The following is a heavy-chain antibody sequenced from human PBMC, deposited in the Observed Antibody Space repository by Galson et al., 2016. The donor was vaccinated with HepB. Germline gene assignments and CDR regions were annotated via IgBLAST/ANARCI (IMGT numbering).Heavy chain of an antibody. D-gene: IGHD1-7*01. J-gene: IGHJ3*02. Sequence: SLRLSCAASGFIFSVYNMNWARQAPGKGLEWIAWITSSSDTMYYADSVKGRFTISRDNSKNTLYLQMNSLRAEDTAVYYCARELWNYNSFDMWGQGTMVTVSS. V-gene: IGHV3-48*01. CDR2: ITSSSDTM. CDR1: GFIFSVYN. CDR3: ARELWNYNSFDM.